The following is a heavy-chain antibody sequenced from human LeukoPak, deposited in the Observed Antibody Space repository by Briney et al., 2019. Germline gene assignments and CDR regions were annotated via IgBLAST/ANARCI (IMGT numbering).Heavy chain of an antibody. CDR1: GFTFSSYS. J-gene: IGHJ4*02. V-gene: IGHV3-21*01. CDR2: ISSSSSYI. CDR3: AKESEVATIPYFDY. D-gene: IGHD5-12*01. Sequence: PGGSLRLSCAASGFTFSSYSMNWVRQAPGKGLEWVSSISSSSSYIYYADSVKGRFTISRDNAKNSLYLQMNSLRAEDTAVYYCAKESEVATIPYFDYWGQGTLVTVSS.